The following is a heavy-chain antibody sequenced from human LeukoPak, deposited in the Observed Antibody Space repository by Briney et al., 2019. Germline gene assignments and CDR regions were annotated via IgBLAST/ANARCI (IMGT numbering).Heavy chain of an antibody. CDR2: IYYSGST. V-gene: IGHV4-59*08. CDR1: GGSISSYY. CDR3: ARLYGDYLFDY. D-gene: IGHD4-17*01. Sequence: SETLSLTCTVSGGSISSYYWSWIRQPPGKGLEWMGYIYYSGSTNYNPSLKSRVTISVDTSKNQFSLKLSSVTAADTAVYYCARLYGDYLFDYWGQGTLVTVSS. J-gene: IGHJ4*02.